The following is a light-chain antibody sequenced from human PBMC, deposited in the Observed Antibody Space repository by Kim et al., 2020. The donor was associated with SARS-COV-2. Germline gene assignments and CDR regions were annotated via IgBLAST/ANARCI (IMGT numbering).Light chain of an antibody. CDR2: DAS. V-gene: IGKV1D-13*01. Sequence: AVHLTQSPSSLSASIGDRVTVSCRASQDINSALAWYQQRPGRSPTLLLYDASTLQDGVPSRFSGRGSGTRFTLTIDNLQPEDFGTYFCQQFDNYPITFGQGTRLEIK. CDR3: QQFDNYPIT. J-gene: IGKJ5*01. CDR1: QDINSA.